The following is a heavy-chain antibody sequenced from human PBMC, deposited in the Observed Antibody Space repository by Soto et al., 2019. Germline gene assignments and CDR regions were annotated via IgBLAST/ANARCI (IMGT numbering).Heavy chain of an antibody. CDR2: IVVGSGNT. Sequence: SVKVSCKASGFTFTSSAVQWVRQARGQRLEWIGWIVVGSGNTNYAQKFQERVTITRDMSTSTAYMELSSLRSEDTAVYYCAAVVASPSSSRYAGNWGQGTLVTVSS. D-gene: IGHD6-13*01. J-gene: IGHJ4*02. CDR3: AAVVASPSSSRYAGN. V-gene: IGHV1-58*01. CDR1: GFTFTSSA.